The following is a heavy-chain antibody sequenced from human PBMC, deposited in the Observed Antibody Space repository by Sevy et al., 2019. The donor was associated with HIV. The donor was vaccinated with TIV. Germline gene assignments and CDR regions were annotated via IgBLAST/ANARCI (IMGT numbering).Heavy chain of an antibody. D-gene: IGHD1-7*01. J-gene: IGHJ6*03. CDR1: GFTFDDYA. CDR2: ISWNSGSI. CDR3: AKDWAATNYYYMDV. Sequence: GGSLRLSCAASGFTFDDYAMHWVRQAPGKGLEWVSGISWNSGSIGYADSVKGRFTISRDNAKNSLYLQMNSLRAEDTALYYCAKDWAATNYYYMDVWGKWTTVTVSS. V-gene: IGHV3-9*01.